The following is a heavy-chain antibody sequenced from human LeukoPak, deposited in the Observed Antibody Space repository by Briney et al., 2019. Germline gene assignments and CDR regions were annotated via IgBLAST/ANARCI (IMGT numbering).Heavy chain of an antibody. CDR2: IYYSGST. CDR1: GGSISSYY. V-gene: IGHV4-59*01. J-gene: IGHJ6*02. D-gene: IGHD6-13*01. Sequence: SETLSLTCTVSGGSISSYYWSWIRQPPGKGLEWIGYIYYSGSTNYNPSLKSRVTISVDTSKNQFSLKLSSVTAADTAVYYCARRIAAAGTRGYYYYGMDVWGQGTTVTVSS. CDR3: ARRIAAAGTRGYYYYGMDV.